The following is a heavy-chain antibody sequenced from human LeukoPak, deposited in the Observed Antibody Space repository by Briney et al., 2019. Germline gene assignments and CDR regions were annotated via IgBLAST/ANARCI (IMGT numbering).Heavy chain of an antibody. J-gene: IGHJ4*02. CDR3: ARPTDSRGYYGFDY. D-gene: IGHD3-22*01. Sequence: GGSLRLSCAASGFTFSSYSMNWVRQAPGKGLEWASSISSSSSYIYYADSVKGRFTISRDNAKNSLYLQMNSLRAEDTAVYYCARPTDSRGYYGFDYWGQGTLVTVSS. CDR2: ISSSSSYI. CDR1: GFTFSSYS. V-gene: IGHV3-21*01.